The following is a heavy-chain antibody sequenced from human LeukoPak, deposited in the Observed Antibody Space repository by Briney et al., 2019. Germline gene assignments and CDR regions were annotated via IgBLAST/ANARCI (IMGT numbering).Heavy chain of an antibody. CDR2: INPSGGST. V-gene: IGHV1-46*01. CDR1: GYTFTSYY. CDR3: ARDLLPYKYYDILTGYYGSLEY. Sequence: GASVKVSCKASGYTFTSYYMHWVRQAPGQGLEWMGIINPSGGSTSYAQKFQGRVTMTRDTSTSTVYIELSSLRSEDTAVYYCARDLLPYKYYDILTGYYGSLEYWGQGTLVTVSS. J-gene: IGHJ4*02. D-gene: IGHD3-9*01.